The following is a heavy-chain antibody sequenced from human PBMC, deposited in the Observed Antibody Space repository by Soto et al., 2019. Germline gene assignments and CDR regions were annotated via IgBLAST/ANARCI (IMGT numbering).Heavy chain of an antibody. D-gene: IGHD3-3*01. J-gene: IGHJ3*02. Sequence: ASVKVSCKASGYTFTSYYMHWVRQAPEQGLEWMGIINPSGGSTSYAQKFQGRVTMTRDTSTSTVYMELSSLRSEDTAVYYCARDRETITIFGVVLNGPDAFDIWGQGTMVTVSS. CDR2: INPSGGST. CDR3: ARDRETITIFGVVLNGPDAFDI. V-gene: IGHV1-46*03. CDR1: GYTFTSYY.